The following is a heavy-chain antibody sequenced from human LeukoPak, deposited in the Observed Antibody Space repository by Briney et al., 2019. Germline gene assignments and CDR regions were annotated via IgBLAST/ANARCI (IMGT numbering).Heavy chain of an antibody. CDR1: GFTFDVYA. V-gene: IGHV3-9*01. CDR3: AKDLSPSIVVDYFDY. D-gene: IGHD3-22*01. CDR2: ISWNSGSI. Sequence: GGSLRLSCAASGFTFDVYAMHWVRQAPGKGLEGVSGISWNSGSIGYADSVKGRFTISRDNAKNSLYLQMNSLRAEDTALYYCAKDLSPSIVVDYFDYWGQGTLVTVSS. J-gene: IGHJ4*02.